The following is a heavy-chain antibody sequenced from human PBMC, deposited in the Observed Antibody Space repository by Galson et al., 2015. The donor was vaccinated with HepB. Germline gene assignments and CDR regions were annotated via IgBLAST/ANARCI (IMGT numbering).Heavy chain of an antibody. CDR2: IYPGDSDT. Sequence: QSGAEVKKPGESLKISCKGSGYSFTSYWIGWVRQMPGKGLEWMGIIYPGDSDTRYSPSFQGQVTISADKSISTAYLQWSSLKASDTAMYYCASLDYSSSYHNWFDPWGQGTLVTVSS. V-gene: IGHV5-51*03. CDR1: GYSFTSYW. D-gene: IGHD6-13*01. CDR3: ASLDYSSSYHNWFDP. J-gene: IGHJ5*02.